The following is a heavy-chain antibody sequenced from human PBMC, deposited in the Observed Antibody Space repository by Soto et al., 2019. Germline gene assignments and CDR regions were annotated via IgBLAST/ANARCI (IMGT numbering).Heavy chain of an antibody. CDR1: GFTFSSYA. V-gene: IGHV3-23*01. J-gene: IGHJ4*02. Sequence: EVQLLESGGGLVQPGGSLRLSCAATGFTFSSYAMSWVRQAPGKGLEWVSAISGSGGSTYYADSVKGRFTISRDNSKNTLYLQTNSLRAEDTAVYYCAKGRHGWYPFDYWGQGTMVTVSS. D-gene: IGHD6-19*01. CDR2: ISGSGGST. CDR3: AKGRHGWYPFDY.